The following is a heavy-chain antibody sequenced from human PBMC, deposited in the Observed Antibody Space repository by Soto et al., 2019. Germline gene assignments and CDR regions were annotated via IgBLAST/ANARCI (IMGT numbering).Heavy chain of an antibody. CDR2: IYPGDSDT. CDR3: ARQTASSTSANWFDP. J-gene: IGHJ5*02. CDR1: GYSFTSYW. V-gene: IGHV5-51*01. Sequence: GESLKISCKGSGYSFTSYWIGWVRQMPGKGLEWMGIIYPGDSDTRYSPSFQGQVTISADKSISTAYLQWSSLKASDTAMYYCARQTASSTSANWFDPWGQGTLVTVSS.